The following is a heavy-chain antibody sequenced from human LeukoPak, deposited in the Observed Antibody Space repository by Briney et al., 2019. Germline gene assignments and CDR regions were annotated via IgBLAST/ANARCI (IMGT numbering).Heavy chain of an antibody. D-gene: IGHD3-9*01. V-gene: IGHV3-48*04. Sequence: GGSLRLSCAASGFTFSSYSMNWVRQAPGKGLEWISYISSSSSTIYYADSVKGRFTISRDNAKNSLYLQMNSLRAEDTAVYFCAKDLYYIILTGSFDYWGRETLVTVSS. CDR2: ISSSSSTI. J-gene: IGHJ4*02. CDR1: GFTFSSYS. CDR3: AKDLYYIILTGSFDY.